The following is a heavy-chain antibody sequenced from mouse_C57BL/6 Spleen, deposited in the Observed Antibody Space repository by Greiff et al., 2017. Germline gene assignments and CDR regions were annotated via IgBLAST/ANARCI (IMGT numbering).Heavy chain of an antibody. V-gene: IGHV2-5*01. D-gene: IGHD2-1*01. CDR1: GFSLTSYG. CDR3: AKTYGNYEDAMDY. CDR2: IWRGGST. Sequence: QVQLKESGPGLVQPSQSLSITCTVSGFSLTSYGVHWVRQSPGKGLEWLGVIWRGGSTDYNAAFMSRLSITKDNSKSQVFFKMNSLQADDTAIYYCAKTYGNYEDAMDYWGQGTSVTVSS. J-gene: IGHJ4*01.